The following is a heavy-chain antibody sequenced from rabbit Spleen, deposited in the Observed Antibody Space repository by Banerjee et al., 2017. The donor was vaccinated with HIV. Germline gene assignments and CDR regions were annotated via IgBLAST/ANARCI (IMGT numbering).Heavy chain of an antibody. D-gene: IGHD1-1*01. V-gene: IGHV1S40*01. Sequence: QSLEESGGDLVKPGTYLTLTCIASGVSFSGDSYMCWVRQAPGKGLEWIACIDTGSSGFTYFASWAKGRFTISKTSSTTVTLQMTSLTAADTATYFCARNYVNAFDPWGQGTLVTVS. CDR1: GVSFSGDSY. CDR2: IDTGSSGFT. J-gene: IGHJ2*01. CDR3: ARNYVNAFDP.